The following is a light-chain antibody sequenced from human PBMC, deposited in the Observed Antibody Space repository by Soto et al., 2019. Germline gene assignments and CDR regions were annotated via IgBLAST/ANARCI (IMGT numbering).Light chain of an antibody. CDR3: SSFAGNDNLV. Sequence: QSALTQPPSASGSPGQSVAISCTGTSSDVGGYNYVSWYQHHPGTAPKLMIYEVSKRPSGVPDRFSGSRSGNTASLTVSGLQAVDEAYYYCSSFAGNDNLVFGGGTKLTVL. J-gene: IGLJ3*02. V-gene: IGLV2-8*01. CDR1: SSDVGGYNY. CDR2: EVS.